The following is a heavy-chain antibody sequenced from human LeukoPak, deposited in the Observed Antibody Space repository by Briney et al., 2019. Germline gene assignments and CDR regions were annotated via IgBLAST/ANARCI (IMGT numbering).Heavy chain of an antibody. J-gene: IGHJ5*02. V-gene: IGHV3-23*01. Sequence: GGSLRLSCAASGFTFSDYYMSWIRQAPGKGLEWVSAISGSGGSTYYADSVKGRFTISRDNSKNTLYLQMNSLRAEDTAVYYCAKDRFTYYYDSSGYSNWFDPWGQGTLVTVSS. CDR2: ISGSGGST. CDR1: GFTFSDYY. D-gene: IGHD3-22*01. CDR3: AKDRFTYYYDSSGYSNWFDP.